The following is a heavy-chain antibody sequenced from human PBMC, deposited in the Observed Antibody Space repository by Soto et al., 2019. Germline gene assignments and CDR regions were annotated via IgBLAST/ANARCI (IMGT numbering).Heavy chain of an antibody. CDR3: AKDMRPDGVWDFGH. V-gene: IGHV3-23*01. J-gene: IGHJ4*02. D-gene: IGHD4-17*01. CDR2: VGQDGTP. Sequence: EVQLLESGGGLVQPGGSLRLSCAASGFTFSTYTMAWVRQAPGRGPGWVSGVGQDGTPYDADSVKGRFTVSRDNSRTSVYLEMIALRGEDTAVYYCAKDMRPDGVWDFGHWGQGTLVTVSS. CDR1: GFTFSTYT.